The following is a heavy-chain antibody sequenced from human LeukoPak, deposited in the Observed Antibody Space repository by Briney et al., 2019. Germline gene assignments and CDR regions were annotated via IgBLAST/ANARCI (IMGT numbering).Heavy chain of an antibody. Sequence: SVKVSCKASGGTFSGYAISWVRQAPGQGLEWIGGIIPIFGTANYAQKFQGRVTITADESTSTAYMELSSLRSEDTAVYYCARALVPAAYSHFDYWGLGTLVTVSS. D-gene: IGHD2-2*01. CDR2: IIPIFGTA. J-gene: IGHJ4*02. CDR3: ARALVPAAYSHFDY. CDR1: GGTFSGYA. V-gene: IGHV1-69*13.